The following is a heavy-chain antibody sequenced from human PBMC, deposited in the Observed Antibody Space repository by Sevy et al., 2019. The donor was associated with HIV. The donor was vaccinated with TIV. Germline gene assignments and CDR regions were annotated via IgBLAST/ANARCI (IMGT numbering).Heavy chain of an antibody. CDR1: GGSFTSYY. D-gene: IGHD3-22*01. J-gene: IGHJ4*02. Sequence: PEILSLTCAVSGGSFTSYYWTWIRQPPGKGLERIGEINPSGGTNYNPSLKSRITMSLDASKNQFSLKVNSVSAADTAVYYCARGNMQVTMLVVVFTRGIYHFDSWGQGTLVSVSS. V-gene: IGHV4-34*01. CDR2: INPSGGT. CDR3: ARGNMQVTMLVVVFTRGIYHFDS.